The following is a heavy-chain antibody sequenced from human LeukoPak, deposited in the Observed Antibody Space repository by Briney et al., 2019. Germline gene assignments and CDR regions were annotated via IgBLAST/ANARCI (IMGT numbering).Heavy chain of an antibody. J-gene: IGHJ4*02. Sequence: ASVKVSCKASGYTFTDYYMHWVRQAPGQGLEWMGWINPNSGGTNFAQKFQGRVAMTRDTSISTAYMELGSLRSDDTAVYYCARTRWQLVPYFDSWGQGTLVTVSS. CDR1: GYTFTDYY. CDR2: INPNSGGT. CDR3: ARTRWQLVPYFDS. D-gene: IGHD6-6*01. V-gene: IGHV1-2*02.